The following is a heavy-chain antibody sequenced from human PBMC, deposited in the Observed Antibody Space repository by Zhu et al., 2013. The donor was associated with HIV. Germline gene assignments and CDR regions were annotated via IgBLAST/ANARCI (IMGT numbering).Heavy chain of an antibody. J-gene: IGHJ6*03. V-gene: IGHV4-61*01. CDR1: GGSVNSTSYY. D-gene: IGHD2-2*01. CDR3: ASLKYCSGSSCPYYYMDV. CDR2: IYYSGDT. Sequence: VQLQESGPGLVKPSETLALTCAVSGGSVNSTSYYWTWIRQPPGKGLEWIGYIYYSGDTNYNPSLKSRVSISVDTSKTQFSLKLNSVTAADAAVYYCASLKYCSGSSCPYYYMDVWGKGTTVTVSS.